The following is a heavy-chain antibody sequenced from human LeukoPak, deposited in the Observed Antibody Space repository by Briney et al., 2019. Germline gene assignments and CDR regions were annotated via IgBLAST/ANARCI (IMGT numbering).Heavy chain of an antibody. D-gene: IGHD3-22*01. Sequence: ASVKVSCKASGYTFTGYDIHWVRQAPGQGLEWMGWINPNSGGTNYPQKFQGRVTVTRDTSISTAYMELSRLTSDDTAIYYCARSMIRWFDPWGQGTLVTVSS. V-gene: IGHV1-2*02. J-gene: IGHJ5*02. CDR2: INPNSGGT. CDR3: ARSMIRWFDP. CDR1: GYTFTGYD.